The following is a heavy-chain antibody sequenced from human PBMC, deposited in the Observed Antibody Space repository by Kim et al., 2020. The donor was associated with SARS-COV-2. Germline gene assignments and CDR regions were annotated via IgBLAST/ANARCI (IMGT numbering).Heavy chain of an antibody. CDR3: ARGGGILGTMGV. CDR2: INHSGST. CDR1: GGSFSGYY. V-gene: IGHV4-34*01. J-gene: IGHJ3*01. D-gene: IGHD2-21*01. Sequence: SETLSLTCAVYGGSFSGYYWSWIRQPPGKGLEWIGEINHSGSTNYNPSLKSRVTISVDTSKNQFSLKLSSVTAADTAVYYCARGGGILGTMGVWGQGTMVTVSS.